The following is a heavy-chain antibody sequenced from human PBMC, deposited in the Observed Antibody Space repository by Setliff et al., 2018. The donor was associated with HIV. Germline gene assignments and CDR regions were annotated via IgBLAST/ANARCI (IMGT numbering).Heavy chain of an antibody. V-gene: IGHV1-2*04. Sequence: RASVKVSCKASGYSFTDYYIHWVRQAPGQGLEWMGWINPKSDGTNYAQKFQGWITMTRDTSISTAYMELSRLRSDDTAVYYCARGMDIWGQGTMVTVSS. CDR3: ARGMDI. CDR2: INPKSDGT. J-gene: IGHJ3*02. CDR1: GYSFTDYY.